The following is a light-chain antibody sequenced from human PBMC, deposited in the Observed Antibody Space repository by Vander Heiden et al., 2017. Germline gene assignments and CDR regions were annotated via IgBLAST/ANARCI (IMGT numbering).Light chain of an antibody. CDR2: GAS. CDR3: QQYAGSLT. V-gene: IGKV3-20*01. J-gene: IGKJ3*01. Sequence: EIVLTQSPGTLSLSPGERATLSCRASQSVRNNYLAWYQQKPGQAPRLLVYGASSRATGIPDRFSGSGSGTDFSLTISRLEPEDFAVYFCQQYAGSLTFGPRTKVDIK. CDR1: QSVRNNY.